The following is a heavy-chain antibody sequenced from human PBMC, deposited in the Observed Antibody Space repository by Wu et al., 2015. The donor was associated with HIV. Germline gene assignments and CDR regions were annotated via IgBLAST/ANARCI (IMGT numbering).Heavy chain of an antibody. D-gene: IGHD1-7*01. CDR2: MNPNSGNT. J-gene: IGHJ6*03. CDR1: GYTFTSYD. V-gene: IGHV1-8*03. Sequence: QVQLVQSGAEVKKPGASVKVSCKASGYTFTSYDINWVRQATGQGLEWMGWMNPNSGNTGYAQKFQGRVTITRNTSISTAYMELSSLRSEDTAVYYCARGPRDTGTTTQYYYYYMDVVGQRDHGHRLL. CDR3: ARGPRDTGTTTQYYYYYMDV.